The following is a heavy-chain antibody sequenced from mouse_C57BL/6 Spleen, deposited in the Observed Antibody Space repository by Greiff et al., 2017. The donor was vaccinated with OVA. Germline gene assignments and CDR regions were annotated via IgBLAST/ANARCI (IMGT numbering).Heavy chain of an antibody. CDR3: ARRAGYDYDWFAY. D-gene: IGHD2-4*01. J-gene: IGHJ3*01. CDR2: IYWDDDK. Sequence: QVTLKVCGPGILQSSQTLSLTCSFSGFSLSTSGMGVSWIRQPSGKGLEWLAHIYWDDDKCYNPSLKSRLTISKDTSRNQVFLKITSVDTADTATYYCARRAGYDYDWFAYWGQGTLVTVSA. CDR1: GFSLSTSGMG. V-gene: IGHV8-12*01.